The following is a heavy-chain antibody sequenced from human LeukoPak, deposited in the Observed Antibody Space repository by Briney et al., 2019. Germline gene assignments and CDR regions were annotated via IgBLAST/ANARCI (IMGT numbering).Heavy chain of an antibody. CDR3: ARDRGPNYYDSSGYWPIGY. CDR1: GYTFTGYY. D-gene: IGHD3-22*01. CDR2: INPNSGGT. V-gene: IGHV1-2*06. J-gene: IGHJ4*02. Sequence: ASVKVSCKASGYTFTGYYMHWVRQAPGQGLEWMGRINPNSGGTNYAQKFQGRVTMTRDTSISTAYMELRSLRSDDTAVYYCARDRGPNYYDSSGYWPIGYWGQGTLVTVSS.